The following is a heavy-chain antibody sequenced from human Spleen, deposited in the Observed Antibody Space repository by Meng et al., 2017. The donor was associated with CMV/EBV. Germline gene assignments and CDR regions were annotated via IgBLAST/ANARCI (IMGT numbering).Heavy chain of an antibody. CDR1: GSRFNGFY. V-gene: IGHV1-2*06. Sequence: ASVKVSCKTSGSRFNGFYIHWVRQGPGQGLEWMGHINPNSGDTKYAQKFEGRVSMTRDTSISTVYMELSSLRYDDTAFYYCARVTLVARSKPSFAYWGQGTLVTVSS. J-gene: IGHJ4*02. CDR2: INPNSGDT. D-gene: IGHD3-10*01. CDR3: ARVTLVARSKPSFAY.